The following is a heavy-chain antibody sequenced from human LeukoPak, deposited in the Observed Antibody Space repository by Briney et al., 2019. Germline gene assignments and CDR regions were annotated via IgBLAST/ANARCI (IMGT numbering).Heavy chain of an antibody. V-gene: IGHV3-53*01. CDR1: GFTVSRNY. J-gene: IGHJ4*02. Sequence: GGSLRLSCAASGFTVSRNYMTWVRQAPGKGLEWVPVIYSGGSTYYADSVKGRFTISRDNSKNTLYLQMNSLSAEDTAVYYCAKVRTSGWSPFDYWGQGTLVTVSS. CDR3: AKVRTSGWSPFDY. D-gene: IGHD6-19*01. CDR2: IYSGGST.